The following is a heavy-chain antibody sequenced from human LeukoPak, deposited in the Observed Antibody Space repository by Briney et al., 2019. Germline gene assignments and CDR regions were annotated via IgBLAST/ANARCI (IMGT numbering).Heavy chain of an antibody. CDR3: VRRVAGSGYRDS. CDR1: VGSISSSRHY. CDR2: ILDSGST. Sequence: SETLSLTCTVSVGSISSSRHYWGWVRQPPGKGLEWIGNILDSGSTNYNPSLKSRVTISVDTSKNQFSLKLSSVTAADTADYYCVRRVAGSGYRDSWGQGTLVTVSS. D-gene: IGHD3-22*01. V-gene: IGHV4-39*01. J-gene: IGHJ4*02.